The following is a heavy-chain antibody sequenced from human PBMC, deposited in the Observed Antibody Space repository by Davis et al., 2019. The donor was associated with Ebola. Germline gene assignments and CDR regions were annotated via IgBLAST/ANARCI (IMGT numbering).Heavy chain of an antibody. V-gene: IGHV3-53*05. CDR3: ARGTGPYYYYGMDV. CDR2: IYSGGST. Sequence: GGSLRLSCAASGFTVSSNYMSWVRQAPGKGLEWVSLIYSGGSTYYADSVKGRFTISRDNSKNTLYLQMNSLRAEETAVYYCARGTGPYYYYGMDVWGQGPTSTVSS. CDR1: GFTVSSNY. D-gene: IGHD1-1*01. J-gene: IGHJ6*02.